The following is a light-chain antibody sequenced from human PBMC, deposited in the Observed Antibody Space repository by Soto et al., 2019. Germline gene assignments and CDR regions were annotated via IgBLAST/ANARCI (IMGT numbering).Light chain of an antibody. CDR1: SSDVGGYNY. CDR2: EVS. V-gene: IGLV2-14*01. CDR3: SSHTSSSTFYV. Sequence: QSALTQPASMSGSPGRSITISCTGTSSDVGGYNYVSWYQQHPGKAPKLMIYEVSNRPSGISNRFSGSKSGNTASLTISGLQAEDEADYYCSSHTSSSTFYVFGTGTQLTVL. J-gene: IGLJ1*01.